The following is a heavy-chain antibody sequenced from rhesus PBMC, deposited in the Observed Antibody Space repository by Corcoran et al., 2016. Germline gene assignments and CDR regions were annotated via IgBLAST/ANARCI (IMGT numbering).Heavy chain of an antibody. V-gene: IGHV1-198*02. CDR1: GFTFGSYA. CDR3: AIVYYNFWSGLEF. CDR2: IIPLVRIT. J-gene: IGHJ1*01. D-gene: IGHD3-3*01. Sequence: QVQLVQSGAEVKKPGASVKVSCKASGFTFGSYAISWVRQAPGQGLEGMRVIIPLVRITNYAEKFQGRVKMTADTSTSTAYMELSSLRSEDTAVYYCAIVYYNFWSGLEFWGQGALVTVSS.